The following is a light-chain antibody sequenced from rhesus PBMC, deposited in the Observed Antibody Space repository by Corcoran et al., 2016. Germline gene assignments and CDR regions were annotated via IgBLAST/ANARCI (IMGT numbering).Light chain of an antibody. CDR1: QGISSW. Sequence: DIQMTQSPSSLSASVGDKVTITCRASQGISSWLAWYQQNPGKAPKLLIYKASSLQSGVPSRFSGSGSGTDFTLTISSLQPEDFATYYCLQYSSSPFTFGPGTKLDIK. V-gene: IGKV1-22*01. CDR2: KAS. J-gene: IGKJ3*01. CDR3: LQYSSSPFT.